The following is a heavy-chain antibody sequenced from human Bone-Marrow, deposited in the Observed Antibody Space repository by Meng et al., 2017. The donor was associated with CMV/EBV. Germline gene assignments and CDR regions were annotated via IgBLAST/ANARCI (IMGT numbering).Heavy chain of an antibody. V-gene: IGHV3-21*01. J-gene: IGHJ6*02. CDR2: ISSSSSYI. CDR3: ARDDCSSTSCYWSFSYYYYGMDV. D-gene: IGHD2-2*01. CDR1: GFTFSSYA. Sequence: GGSLRLSCAASGFTFSSYAMSWVRQAPGKGLEWVSSISSSSSYIYYADSVKGRFTISRDNAKNSLYLQMNSLRAEDTAVYYCARDDCSSTSCYWSFSYYYYGMDVWGQGTTVTVSS.